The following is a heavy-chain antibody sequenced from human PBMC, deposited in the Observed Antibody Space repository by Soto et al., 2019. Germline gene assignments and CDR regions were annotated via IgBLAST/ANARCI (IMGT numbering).Heavy chain of an antibody. CDR2: IWYDGGTK. V-gene: IGHV3-33*01. CDR3: ARRSRPIEY. J-gene: IGHJ4*02. Sequence: PGGSLRLSCAASGFTFYTYGMHWVRQVPGKGLQWVAIIWYDGGTKYYADSVRGRFTVSRDNSKNTLYLQMNSLRDEDTAVYYCARRSRPIEYWGRGTLVTVSS. D-gene: IGHD6-25*01. CDR1: GFTFYTYG.